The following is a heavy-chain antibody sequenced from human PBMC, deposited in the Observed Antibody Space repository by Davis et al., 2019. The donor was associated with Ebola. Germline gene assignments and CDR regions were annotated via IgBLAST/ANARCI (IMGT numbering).Heavy chain of an antibody. D-gene: IGHD4-17*01. Sequence: PGGSLRLSCAASGFTFSTYWMSWVRQAPGKGLEWVANIKQDGSEKYYVDSVKGRFTISRDNSKNTVYLQMNSLRFEETGVYYCARGTTYGDHEVSFDHWGQGTLVTVSS. CDR2: IKQDGSEK. CDR3: ARGTTYGDHEVSFDH. J-gene: IGHJ4*02. CDR1: GFTFSTYW. V-gene: IGHV3-7*01.